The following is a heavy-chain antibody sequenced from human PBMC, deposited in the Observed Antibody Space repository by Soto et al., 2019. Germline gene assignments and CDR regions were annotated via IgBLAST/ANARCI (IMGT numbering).Heavy chain of an antibody. J-gene: IGHJ4*02. V-gene: IGHV4-34*01. CDR1: GGSFSGCY. D-gene: IGHD2-8*02. CDR2: INHSGST. CDR3: ARDKITGLFDY. Sequence: SSETLSLTCAVYGGSFSGCYWTWIRQPPGTGLEWIGEINHSGSTNYNPSLNSRVTISVDTSKNQFSLKLTSVTAADTAVYYCARDKITGLFDYWGQGTLVT.